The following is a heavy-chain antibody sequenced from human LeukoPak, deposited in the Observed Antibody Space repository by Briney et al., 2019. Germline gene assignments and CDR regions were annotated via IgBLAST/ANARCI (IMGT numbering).Heavy chain of an antibody. CDR1: GYTFTSYY. CDR2: INPSGGST. CDR3: ARIPITGTTNY. D-gene: IGHD1-20*01. V-gene: IGHV1-46*01. J-gene: IGHJ4*02. Sequence: ASVKVSCKASGYTFTSYYMHWVRQAPGQGLEWMGIINPSGGSTSYAQKFQGRVTMTRDTSISTAYMELSRLRSDDTAVYYCARIPITGTTNYWGQGTLVTVSS.